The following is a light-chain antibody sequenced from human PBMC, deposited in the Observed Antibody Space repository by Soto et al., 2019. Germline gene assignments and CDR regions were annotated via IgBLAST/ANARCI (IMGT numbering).Light chain of an antibody. Sequence: IVLTQSPGTLSLSPWERATVSCKTSQISGSNFLAWYQQKPGQAPRLLIYASSNRATGIPDRFSGSASGADFTLTIDRLEPEDFAVYYCQQYGSSGTFGQGTKVDIK. V-gene: IGKV3-20*01. CDR3: QQYGSSGT. CDR1: QISGSNF. CDR2: ASS. J-gene: IGKJ1*01.